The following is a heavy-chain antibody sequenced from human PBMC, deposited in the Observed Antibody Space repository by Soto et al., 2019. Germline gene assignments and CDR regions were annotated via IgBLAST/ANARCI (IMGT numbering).Heavy chain of an antibody. CDR1: GFTFRTYW. CDR3: ARDGSTSWYSYDYHGMDV. Sequence: EVQLVESGGGLVQPGGSLRLSCGASGFTFRTYWLSWVRQVPGKGLEWVANINQDGSEKNYVDSVKGRFTISRDNAKNSLYLQMISLRADDTALYYCARDGSTSWYSYDYHGMDVWGQGTTVTVSS. V-gene: IGHV3-7*05. D-gene: IGHD5-18*01. J-gene: IGHJ6*02. CDR2: INQDGSEK.